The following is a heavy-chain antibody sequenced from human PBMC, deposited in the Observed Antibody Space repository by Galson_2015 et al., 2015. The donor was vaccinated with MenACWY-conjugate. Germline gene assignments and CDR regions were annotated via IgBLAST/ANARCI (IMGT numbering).Heavy chain of an antibody. CDR2: INSDGSST. V-gene: IGHV3-74*01. J-gene: IGHJ3*02. CDR1: GFSFSSYW. D-gene: IGHD2-8*01. Sequence: SLRLSCAASGFSFSSYWMHWVRQLPGKGPVWASRINSDGSSTSYADSVKGRFTISRDNAKNTLYLQMSSLRAEDTAVYYCARKGPNGRPPDGFDIWGQGTMVTVSS. CDR3: ARKGPNGRPPDGFDI.